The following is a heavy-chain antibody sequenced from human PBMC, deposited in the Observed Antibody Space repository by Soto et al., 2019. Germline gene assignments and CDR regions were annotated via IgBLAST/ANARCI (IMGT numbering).Heavy chain of an antibody. CDR3: GRDDLAVGYGMDV. CDR2: TYFRAKWFN. D-gene: IGHD1-26*01. J-gene: IGHJ6*02. V-gene: IGHV6-1*01. Sequence: PSQTLSLTCVISGDSVSSNSDAWNWIRQSPSRGLEWLGRTYFRAKWFNDYAVSVKGRISINPDTSKNQISLQLKSVTPDDTAVYYCGRDDLAVGYGMDVWGQGTTVTVSS. CDR1: GDSVSSNSDA.